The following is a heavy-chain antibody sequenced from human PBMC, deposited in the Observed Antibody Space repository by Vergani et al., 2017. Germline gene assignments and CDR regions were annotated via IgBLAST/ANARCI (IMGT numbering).Heavy chain of an antibody. CDR1: GFTSSYYG. Sequence: QVHLVESGGGVVQPGRSLRLSCVVSGFTSSYYGMHWVRQAPGKGLEWVSVISYDGTQKYYADSVKGRFTISRDNSKSTLYLQMNSLRAEDTAVYYCARGFRGITFGGVNDDWGQGTLVTVAS. CDR2: ISYDGTQK. V-gene: IGHV3-30*03. J-gene: IGHJ4*02. D-gene: IGHD3-16*01. CDR3: ARGFRGITFGGVNDD.